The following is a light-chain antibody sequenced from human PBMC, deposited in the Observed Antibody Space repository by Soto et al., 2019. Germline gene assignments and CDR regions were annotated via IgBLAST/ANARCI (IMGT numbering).Light chain of an antibody. J-gene: IGKJ4*01. CDR2: DAS. CDR3: QHRRHWPLT. V-gene: IGKV3-11*01. CDR1: QSVSSY. Sequence: EIVLTQSPATLSLSPGERATLSCRASQSVSSYLAWYQQKPGQAPRLLIYDASNRATGIPVRFSGSGSGTDFALTISSLEPVDFAVYYCQHRRHWPLTFGGGTKVEIK.